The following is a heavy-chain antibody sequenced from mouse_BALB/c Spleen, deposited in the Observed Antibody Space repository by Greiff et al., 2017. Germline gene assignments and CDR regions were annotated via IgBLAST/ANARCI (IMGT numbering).Heavy chain of an antibody. V-gene: IGHV1-7*01. J-gene: IGHJ3*01. CDR1: GYTFTSYW. CDR2: INPSTGYT. CDR3: ARHQFAY. Sequence: VQLQQSGAELAKPGASVKMSCKASGYTFTSYWMHWVKQRPGQGLEWIGYINPSTGYTEYNQKFKDKATLTADKSSSTAYMQLSSLTSEDSAVYYCARHQFAYWGQGTLVTVSA.